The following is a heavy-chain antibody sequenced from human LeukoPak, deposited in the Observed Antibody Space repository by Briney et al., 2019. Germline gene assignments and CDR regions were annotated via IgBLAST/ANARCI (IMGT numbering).Heavy chain of an antibody. CDR2: INPNTGNP. Sequence: ASVKVSCKASGYTFTNYAMNWVRQAPGQGLEWMGWINPNTGNPMYAQGFTGRFVFSLDTSVTTTYLQINGLEAEDTAVYYCARAYQRLGGLSFPDSWGQGTLVTVSS. J-gene: IGHJ5*01. CDR3: ARAYQRLGGLSFPDS. D-gene: IGHD3-16*02. CDR1: GYTFTNYA. V-gene: IGHV7-4-1*02.